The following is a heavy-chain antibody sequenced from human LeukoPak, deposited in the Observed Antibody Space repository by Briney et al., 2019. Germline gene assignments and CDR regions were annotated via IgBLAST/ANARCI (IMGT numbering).Heavy chain of an antibody. D-gene: IGHD6-13*01. V-gene: IGHV1-2*02. CDR3: ARALAAAGMEYFQH. J-gene: IGHJ1*01. CDR2: INPNSGGT. Sequence: ASVKVSCKASGYTFTGYYMHWVRQAPGQGLEWMGWINPNSGGTNYAQKFQGRVTMTRDTSISTAYMELSRLRSDDTAVYYCARALAAAGMEYFQHWGQGTLVTVSS. CDR1: GYTFTGYY.